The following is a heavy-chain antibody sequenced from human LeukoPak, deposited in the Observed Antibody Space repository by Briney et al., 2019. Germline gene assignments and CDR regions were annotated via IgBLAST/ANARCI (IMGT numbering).Heavy chain of an antibody. Sequence: SETLSLTCAVSGGSISSSYWWSWVRQPPGKGLEWIGEFFHSGSTNYNPSLKSRVTISVDKSRNQFSLRLSSVTAADTAVYYCARGIPGYFNTSGYYYDYWGQGTLVTVSS. CDR3: ARGIPGYFNTSGYYYDY. J-gene: IGHJ4*02. D-gene: IGHD3-22*01. V-gene: IGHV4-4*02. CDR2: FFHSGST. CDR1: GGSISSSYW.